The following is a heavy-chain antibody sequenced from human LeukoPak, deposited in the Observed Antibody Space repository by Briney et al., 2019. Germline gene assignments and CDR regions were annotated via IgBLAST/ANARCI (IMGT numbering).Heavy chain of an antibody. CDR3: ARVADRFGYNYGIDEYFDY. D-gene: IGHD5-18*01. CDR2: IDASGST. Sequence: SETLSLPCTVSGGSISSYYWTWIRQPAGKGMEWIGRIDASGSTTYNPSLNSRITMTVDTSRNQFSLNLNSLTVADTAVYFCARVADRFGYNYGIDEYFDYWGQGALVTVSS. V-gene: IGHV4-4*07. CDR1: GGSISSYY. J-gene: IGHJ4*02.